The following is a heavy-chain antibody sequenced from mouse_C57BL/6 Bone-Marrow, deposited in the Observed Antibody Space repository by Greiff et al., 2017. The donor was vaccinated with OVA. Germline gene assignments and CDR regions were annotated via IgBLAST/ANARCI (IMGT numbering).Heavy chain of an antibody. D-gene: IGHD1-1*01. CDR3: ARKRGFYY. CDR2: ISPSTGGT. V-gene: IGHV1-42*01. CDR1: GYSFTGYY. Sequence: EVQLQQSGPELVKPGASVKISCKASGYSFTGYYMNWVKQSPEKSLEWIGEISPSTGGTTYNQKFKAKDTLTVDKSSSTAYMQLKSLTSEDSAVYYCARKRGFYYWGQGTTLSVSS. J-gene: IGHJ2*01.